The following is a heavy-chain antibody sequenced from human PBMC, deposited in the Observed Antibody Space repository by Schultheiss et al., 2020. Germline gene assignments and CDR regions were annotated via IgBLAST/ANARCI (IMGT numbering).Heavy chain of an antibody. Sequence: GGSLRLSCAASGFTFSRYWMTWVRQAPGKGLEWVANIKQDGSEKSYVDSVKGRFTISRDNAKNSLYLQMNSLRAEDTGVYYCARGWAPGYWGQGTLVTVSS. V-gene: IGHV3-7*01. D-gene: IGHD5-24*01. J-gene: IGHJ4*02. CDR3: ARGWAPGY. CDR2: IKQDGSEK. CDR1: GFTFSRYW.